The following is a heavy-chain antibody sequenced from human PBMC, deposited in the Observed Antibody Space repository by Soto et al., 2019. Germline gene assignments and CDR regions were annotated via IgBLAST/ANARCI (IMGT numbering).Heavy chain of an antibody. CDR3: ARAPLYGGNSV. D-gene: IGHD4-17*01. J-gene: IGHJ4*02. CDR1: GFTVSSNY. V-gene: IGHV3-66*01. Sequence: GRSLRLSCAASGFTVSSNYMTWVRQAPGKGLEWVSVIYSGGATYYADSVKGRFTISRDNSKNTLYLQMNSLRAEDTAVYYCARAPLYGGNSVWGQGTVVTVSS. CDR2: IYSGGAT.